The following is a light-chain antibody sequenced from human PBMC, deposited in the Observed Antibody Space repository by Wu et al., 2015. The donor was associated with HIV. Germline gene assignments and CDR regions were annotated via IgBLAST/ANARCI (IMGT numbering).Light chain of an antibody. CDR1: RSLSSF. CDR2: GAS. CDR3: QQYRFSPIT. V-gene: IGKV3-20*01. Sequence: EIVLTQSPGTLSLSPGERATLSCRASRSLSSFLAWYQQKPDQAPRLLIYGASNRATGIPDRFSGSGSGTDFTLTISRLEPEDFAVYYCQQYRFSPITFGQGHDWRLN. J-gene: IGKJ5*01.